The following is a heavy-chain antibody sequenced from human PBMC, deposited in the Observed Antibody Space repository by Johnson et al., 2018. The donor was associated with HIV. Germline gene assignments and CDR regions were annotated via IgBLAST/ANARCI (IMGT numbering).Heavy chain of an antibody. CDR2: ISWDGGRT. D-gene: IGHD3-16*01. Sequence: VQLVESGGGLVQPGGSLRLSCAASGFTFDDYTMHWVRQAPGKGLEWVSLISWDGGRTYYADSVTGRFTISRDNSKDSLYLQMNSLRTEDTALYYCARGGSAKDAFDIWGQGTMVTVSS. CDR3: ARGGSAKDAFDI. V-gene: IGHV3-43*01. J-gene: IGHJ3*02. CDR1: GFTFDDYT.